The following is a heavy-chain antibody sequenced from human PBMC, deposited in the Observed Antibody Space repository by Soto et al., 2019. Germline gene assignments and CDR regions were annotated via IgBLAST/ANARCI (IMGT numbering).Heavy chain of an antibody. CDR2: ISGITVNT. Sequence: EVQLLESGGGLVQPGGSLRLSCAASGFTFSSCPMAWVRQAPGKGLEWVSSISGITVNTYYADSVKGRFTISRDNYKNTLYLQMDSLRAEDTAVYYCAQIIPNAGTAYWGQGTLVTVSS. D-gene: IGHD6-13*01. CDR3: AQIIPNAGTAY. CDR1: GFTFSSCP. V-gene: IGHV3-23*01. J-gene: IGHJ4*02.